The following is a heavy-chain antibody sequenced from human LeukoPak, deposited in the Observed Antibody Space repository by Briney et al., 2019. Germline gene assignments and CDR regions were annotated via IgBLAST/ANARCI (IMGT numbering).Heavy chain of an antibody. Sequence: GESLKISCKGLGYSFTIYWIGWARQMPGKGLEWMGITYPGDSDTRSSPYFQDQVTISADRSISNASLQWCSLMASDTAMYYCARREPNYDYGVDYWGQGTLVTVSS. V-gene: IGHV5-51*01. CDR1: GYSFTIYW. CDR3: ARREPNYDYGVDY. D-gene: IGHD4-17*01. J-gene: IGHJ4*02. CDR2: TYPGDSDT.